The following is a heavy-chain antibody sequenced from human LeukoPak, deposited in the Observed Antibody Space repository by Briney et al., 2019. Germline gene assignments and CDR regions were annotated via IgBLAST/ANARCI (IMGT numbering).Heavy chain of an antibody. D-gene: IGHD3-3*01. CDR2: IRYDGNNK. CDR1: AFTFSSYG. J-gene: IGHJ4*02. Sequence: PGGSLRLSCAASAFTFSSYGMHWVRQAPGKGLGWVAFIRYDGNNKYYADSVKGRFTISRDNGKNSLYLQLNSMRAEDTAVYYCATDRGFASFDYWGQGTLVTVSS. CDR3: ATDRGFASFDY. V-gene: IGHV3-30*02.